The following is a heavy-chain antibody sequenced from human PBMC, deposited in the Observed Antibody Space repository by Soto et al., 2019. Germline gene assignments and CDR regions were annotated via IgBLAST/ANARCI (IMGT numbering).Heavy chain of an antibody. V-gene: IGHV3-30*18. J-gene: IGHJ4*02. D-gene: IGHD5-12*01. CDR1: GFTFSSYG. CDR3: AKDKLSGYSGYDYFGDTLDY. CDR2: ISYDGSNK. Sequence: GGSLRLSCAASGFTFSSYGMHWVRQAPGKGLEWVAVISYDGSNKYYADSVKGRFTISRDNSKNTLYLQMNSLRAEDTAVYYCAKDKLSGYSGYDYFGDTLDYWGQGTLVTVSS.